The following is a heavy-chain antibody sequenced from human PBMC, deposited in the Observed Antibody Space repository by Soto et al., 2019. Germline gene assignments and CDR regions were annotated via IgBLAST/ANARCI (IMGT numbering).Heavy chain of an antibody. CDR1: GFTFSTFD. J-gene: IGHJ4*02. CDR2: ISGRDDSA. V-gene: IGHV3-23*01. Sequence: GGSLRVSCAASGFTFSTFDMSWVRQPPGKGLEWVSVISGRDDSANYADSVKGRFTISKDKSSNTLYLQMNNLRAEDTAVYYCVKGAWLDYWGQGTLVTVSS. CDR3: VKGAWLDY. D-gene: IGHD6-19*01.